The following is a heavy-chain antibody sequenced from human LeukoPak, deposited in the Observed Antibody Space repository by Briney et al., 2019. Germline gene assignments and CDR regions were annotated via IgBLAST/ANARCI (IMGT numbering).Heavy chain of an antibody. J-gene: IGHJ4*02. V-gene: IGHV3-7*01. CDR3: KSGGAAPGSFEN. CDR2: IKYDGDEE. D-gene: IGHD6-13*01. Sequence: GGSLRLSCATSGFTFSDYWMSWMRQAPGKGLEWVANIKYDGDEEYYVDSVKGRFTISRDNAKSSLYLQLNSLRVEDTAVYYCKSGGAAPGSFENWGQGTLVTVSP. CDR1: GFTFSDYW.